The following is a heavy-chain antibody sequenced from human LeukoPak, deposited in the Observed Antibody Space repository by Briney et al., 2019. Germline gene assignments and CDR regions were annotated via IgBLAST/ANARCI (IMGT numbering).Heavy chain of an antibody. CDR2: IRYDGSNK. CDR1: GFTFSSYG. Sequence: GGSLRLSCAASGFTFSSYGMHWVRQAPGKGLEWVAFIRYDGSNKYYADSVKGRFTISRDNSKNTLYLQMNSLRAEDTAVYYCAKANQYYDFWSGSNPADYWGQGTLVTVSS. V-gene: IGHV3-30*02. D-gene: IGHD3-3*01. J-gene: IGHJ4*02. CDR3: AKANQYYDFWSGSNPADY.